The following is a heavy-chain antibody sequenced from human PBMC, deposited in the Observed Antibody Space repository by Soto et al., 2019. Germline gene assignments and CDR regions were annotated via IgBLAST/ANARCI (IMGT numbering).Heavy chain of an antibody. V-gene: IGHV4-39*01. J-gene: IGHJ4*02. CDR2: IYYSGST. Sequence: QLQLQESGPGLVKPSETLSLTCTVSGGSISSSSYYWGWIRKAPGKGLEWIGSIYYSGSTYYNPSLKSRVTISVDTSKNQFSLKLSSVTAADTAVYYCARLAEGKGYWGQGTLVTVSS. CDR1: GGSISSSSYY. CDR3: ARLAEGKGY.